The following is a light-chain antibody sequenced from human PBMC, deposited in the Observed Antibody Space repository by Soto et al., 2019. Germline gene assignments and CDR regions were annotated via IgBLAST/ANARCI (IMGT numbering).Light chain of an antibody. CDR3: CSYAGGSTPGV. V-gene: IGLV2-23*01. CDR2: EGS. CDR1: SSDVGSYNL. Sequence: QSVLTQPASVSGSPGQSITISCTGTSSDVGSYNLVSWYQQHPGKAPKLMIYEGSKRPSGVSNRFSGSKSGNTASLTISGLQAQDEADYYCCSYAGGSTPGVFGGGTKLTVL. J-gene: IGLJ3*02.